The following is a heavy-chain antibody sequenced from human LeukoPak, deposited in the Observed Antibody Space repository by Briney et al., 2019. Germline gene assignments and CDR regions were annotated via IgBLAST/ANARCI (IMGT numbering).Heavy chain of an antibody. D-gene: IGHD3-10*01. Sequence: PGGSLRLSCAASGFTFSSYAMSWVRQAPGKGLEWVSAISGSGGSTYYADSVKGRFTISRDNSKNTLYLQMNSLRAEDTAVCYCAKDRESGQYYYGSGSSKDWFDPWGQGTLVTVSS. J-gene: IGHJ5*02. CDR1: GFTFSSYA. CDR2: ISGSGGST. CDR3: AKDRESGQYYYGSGSSKDWFDP. V-gene: IGHV3-23*01.